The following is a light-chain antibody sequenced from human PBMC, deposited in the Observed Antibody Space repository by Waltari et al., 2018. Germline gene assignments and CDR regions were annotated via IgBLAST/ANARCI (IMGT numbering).Light chain of an antibody. J-gene: IGLJ1*01. CDR2: DVS. CDR3: TSFTSSRTYV. CDR1: SSDVGGYDY. Sequence: QSALTQPVSVSGSPGQSLAISCTGTSSDVGGYDYVFWYQQHPGKAPKLMIYDVSARPSGVSNRFSGSKSGNTASLTISGLQAEDEADYYCTSFTSSRTYVFGTGTKVTVL. V-gene: IGLV2-14*03.